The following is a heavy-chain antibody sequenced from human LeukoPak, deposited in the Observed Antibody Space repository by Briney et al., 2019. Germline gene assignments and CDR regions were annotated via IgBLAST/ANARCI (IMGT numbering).Heavy chain of an antibody. CDR3: ARDDYGSGSWNDY. CDR1: GFTFSSFT. D-gene: IGHD3-10*01. V-gene: IGHV3-20*04. Sequence: PGGSLRLSCAASGFTFSSFTMSWVRQAPGKGLEWVSGILWSGGSTGYADSVKGRFTISRDNAKNSLYLQMNSLRAEDTALYYRARDDYGSGSWNDYWGQGTLVTVSS. J-gene: IGHJ4*02. CDR2: ILWSGGST.